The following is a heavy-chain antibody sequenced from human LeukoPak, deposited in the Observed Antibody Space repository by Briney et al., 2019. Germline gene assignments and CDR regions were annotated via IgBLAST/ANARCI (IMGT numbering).Heavy chain of an antibody. CDR3: ARGRDLRWFYY. V-gene: IGHV4-39*07. CDR2: IYRSGDT. J-gene: IGHJ4*02. Sequence: SETLSLTCTVSGDSISSGSYYWGWIRQPPGMGLEWIGSIYRSGDTYYNPSLKGRVTIPVDTSKNQFSLKLSSVTAADTAVYYCARGRDLRWFYYWGQGTLVTVSS. D-gene: IGHD2-21*01. CDR1: GDSISSGSYY.